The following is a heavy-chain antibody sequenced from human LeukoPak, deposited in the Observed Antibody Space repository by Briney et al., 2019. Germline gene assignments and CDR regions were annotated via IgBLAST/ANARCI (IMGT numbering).Heavy chain of an antibody. CDR3: ARGSAGYNSY. D-gene: IGHD5-24*01. J-gene: IGHJ4*02. CDR2: MNPNSGNT. CDR1: GYTFTDDY. V-gene: IGHV1-8*02. Sequence: GASVKVSCKISGYTFTDDYIHWVRQATGQGLEWMGWMNPNSGNTGYAQKFQGRVTMTRNTSISTAYMELGSLRSEDTAVYYCARGSAGYNSYWGQGTLVTVSS.